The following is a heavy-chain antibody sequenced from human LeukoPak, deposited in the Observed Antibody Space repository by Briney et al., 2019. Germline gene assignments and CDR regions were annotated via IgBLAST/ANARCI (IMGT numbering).Heavy chain of an antibody. CDR2: TYYRSTWYN. CDR1: GDSVSSNSVT. D-gene: IGHD4-17*01. J-gene: IGHJ4*02. Sequence: SQTLSLTCAISGDSVSSNSVTWNWIRQSPSRGLEWLGRTYYRSTWYNDYAVSVRGRITVNPDTSKNQFSQHLNSVTPEDTAVYYCARAGRPDGDYHYFDYWGQGTLVTVSS. V-gene: IGHV6-1*01. CDR3: ARAGRPDGDYHYFDY.